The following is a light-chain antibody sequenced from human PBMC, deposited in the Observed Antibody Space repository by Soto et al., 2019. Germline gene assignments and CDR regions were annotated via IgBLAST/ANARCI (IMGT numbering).Light chain of an antibody. CDR3: AAWDDSLRNGM. V-gene: IGLV1-47*02. CDR1: SSNIGSNY. CDR2: GNN. J-gene: IGLJ2*01. Sequence: QPVLTQPPSASGTPGQRVTISCSGSSSNIGSNYVYWYQQLPGTAPKLLIYGNNQRPSGVPDRFSGSKSGTSASLAISGLLSEDEAGYYCAAWDDSLRNGMVVGGTKLTVL.